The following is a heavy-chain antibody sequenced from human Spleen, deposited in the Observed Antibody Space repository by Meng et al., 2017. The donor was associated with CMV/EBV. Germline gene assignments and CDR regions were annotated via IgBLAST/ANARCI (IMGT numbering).Heavy chain of an antibody. CDR3: ARGRIVSFGEFDY. Sequence: ASGFTFCSSPMCWVRQAPGKGLEWVSSISGRGDYTHYADSVKGRFTISRDNSKTTIYLQMSSLRAEDTAVYYCARGRIVSFGEFDYWGQGTLVTVSS. D-gene: IGHD3-10*01. J-gene: IGHJ4*02. V-gene: IGHV3-23*01. CDR1: GFTFCSSP. CDR2: ISGRGDYT.